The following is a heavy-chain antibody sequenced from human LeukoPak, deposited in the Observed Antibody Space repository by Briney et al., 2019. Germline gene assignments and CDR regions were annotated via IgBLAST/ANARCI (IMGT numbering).Heavy chain of an antibody. CDR3: ARLDGYKGGYYFDY. Sequence: SETLSLTCTVSGGSISSSSYYWGWIRQPPGEGLEWIGSIYYSGSTYYNPSLKSRVTISVDTSKNQFSLKLSSVTAADTAVYYCARLDGYKGGYYFDYWGQGTLVTVSS. CDR1: GGSISSSSYY. D-gene: IGHD5-24*01. J-gene: IGHJ4*02. CDR2: IYYSGST. V-gene: IGHV4-39*01.